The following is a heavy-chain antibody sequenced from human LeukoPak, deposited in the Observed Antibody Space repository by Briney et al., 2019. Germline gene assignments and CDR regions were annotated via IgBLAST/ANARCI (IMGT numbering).Heavy chain of an antibody. J-gene: IGHJ5*02. Sequence: SETLSLTCVVYGGSFSGYYWSWIRQPPGKGLEWIGEINHSGSTNYNPSLKSRVTISVDTSTNQFSLKLSSVTAADTAVYYCARDLGTIFGNWFDPWGQGTLVTVSS. V-gene: IGHV4-34*01. CDR2: INHSGST. CDR1: GGSFSGYY. CDR3: ARDLGTIFGNWFDP. D-gene: IGHD3-3*01.